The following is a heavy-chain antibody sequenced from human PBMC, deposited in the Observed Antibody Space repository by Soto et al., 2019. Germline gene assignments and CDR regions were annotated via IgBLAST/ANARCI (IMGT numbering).Heavy chain of an antibody. CDR1: GAPITTTKW. CDR3: ATQTISYTWGV. CDR2: LSRGDER. Sequence: QVQLQESGPGLVKPSETLSLTCTVSGAPITTTKWWAWVRLPPGKGLEWIGELSRGDERSSNPSLEGRFTMSLDKSNNNFSLKLTSVTAADTASYYCATQTISYTWGVWGRGTAVTVSS. V-gene: IGHV4-4*02. J-gene: IGHJ6*02. D-gene: IGHD3-16*01.